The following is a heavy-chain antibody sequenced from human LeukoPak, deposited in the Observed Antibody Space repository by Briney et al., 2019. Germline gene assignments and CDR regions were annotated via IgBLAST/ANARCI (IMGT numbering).Heavy chain of an antibody. J-gene: IGHJ4*02. D-gene: IGHD6-6*01. CDR2: ISYSGST. Sequence: PSETLSLTCTVSGGSISSSSYYWGWIRQPPGKGLEWLVSISYSGSTYYNPSLKSRVTISVDTSKNQFSLKLSSVTAADTAVYYCARQAIEYSSSHYFDYWGQGTLVTVSS. V-gene: IGHV4-39*01. CDR1: GGSISSSSYY. CDR3: ARQAIEYSSSHYFDY.